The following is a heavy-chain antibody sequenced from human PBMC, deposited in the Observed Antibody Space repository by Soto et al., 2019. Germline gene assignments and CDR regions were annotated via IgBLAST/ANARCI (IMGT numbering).Heavy chain of an antibody. CDR3: AREGGYCSSTSCYI. CDR2: IYYSGST. D-gene: IGHD2-2*02. CDR1: GGSISSSSYY. J-gene: IGHJ4*02. Sequence: SETLSLTGTVSGGSISSSSYYWGWIRQPPGKGLEWIGSIYYSGSTYYNPSLKSRVTISVDTSKNQFSLKLSSVTAADTAVYYCAREGGYCSSTSCYIWGQGTLVTVSS. V-gene: IGHV4-39*02.